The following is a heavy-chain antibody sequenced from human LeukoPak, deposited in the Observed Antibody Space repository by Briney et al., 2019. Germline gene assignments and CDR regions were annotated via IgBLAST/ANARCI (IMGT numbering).Heavy chain of an antibody. V-gene: IGHV3-30*18. CDR1: GFTFSSYG. CDR2: ISYDGSNK. J-gene: IGHJ6*02. CDR3: AKGAADYDFWSGYLMDV. Sequence: QPGGSLRLSCAASGFTFSSYGMHWVRQAPGKGLEWVAVISYDGSNKYYADSVKGRFTISRDNSKNTLYLQMNSLRAEDTAVYYCAKGAADYDFWSGYLMDVWGQGTTVTVSS. D-gene: IGHD3-3*01.